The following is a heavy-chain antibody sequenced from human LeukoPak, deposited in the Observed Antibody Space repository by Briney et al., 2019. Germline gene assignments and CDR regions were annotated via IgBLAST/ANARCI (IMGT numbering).Heavy chain of an antibody. CDR2: INPNSGGT. V-gene: IGHV1-2*02. CDR1: GYTFTGYY. J-gene: IGHJ4*02. Sequence: GASVKVSCKASGYTFTGYYMHWVRQAPGQGLEWMGWINPNSGGTNYAQKFQGRVTMTRDTSISTAYMELSRLRSDDTAVYYCARGPIRLRWGELSPYPVFDYWGQGTLVTVSS. D-gene: IGHD3-16*02. CDR3: ARGPIRLRWGELSPYPVFDY.